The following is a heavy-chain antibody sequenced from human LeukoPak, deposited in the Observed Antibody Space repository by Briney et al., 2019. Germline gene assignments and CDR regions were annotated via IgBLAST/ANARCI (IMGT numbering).Heavy chain of an antibody. D-gene: IGHD3-10*01. J-gene: IGHJ4*02. CDR1: GFTFSSYG. CDR2: IWYDGSNK. CDR3: ARDEQLLWFGEY. V-gene: IGHV3-33*01. Sequence: PGRSLRLSCAASGFTFSSYGMHWVRQAPGKGLEWVAVIWYDGSNKYYADSVKGRFTISRDNPKNTLYLQMNSQRAEDTAVYYCARDEQLLWFGEYWGQGTLVTVSS.